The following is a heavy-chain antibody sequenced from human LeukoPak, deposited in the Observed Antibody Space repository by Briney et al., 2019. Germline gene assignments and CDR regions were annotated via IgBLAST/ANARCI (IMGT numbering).Heavy chain of an antibody. V-gene: IGHV3-23*01. CDR2: ISGRGGSV. J-gene: IGHJ4*02. CDR3: AKLPQVAGDGYNFDY. CDR1: GFTFSSYA. D-gene: IGHD5-24*01. Sequence: GGSLRLSCAASGFTFSSYAMGWVRQAPGKGLEWVSTISGRGGSVDYADSVKGRFIISRDNSKNTLYLQMNSLRAEDTAVYYGAKLPQVAGDGYNFDYWGQGTLATVSS.